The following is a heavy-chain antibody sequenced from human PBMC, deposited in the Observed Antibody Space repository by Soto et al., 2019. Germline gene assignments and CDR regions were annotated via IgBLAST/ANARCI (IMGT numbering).Heavy chain of an antibody. D-gene: IGHD1-26*01. Sequence: SETLSLTCAVYGGCFSGYYWSWIRQPPGKGLEWIGEINHSGSTNYNPSLKSRVTISVDTSKNQFSLKLSSVTAADTAVYYCARGSRVGALPGDAAAPSTFDYWGQGTLVTVSS. CDR1: GGCFSGYY. CDR3: ARGSRVGALPGDAAAPSTFDY. CDR2: INHSGST. V-gene: IGHV4-34*01. J-gene: IGHJ4*02.